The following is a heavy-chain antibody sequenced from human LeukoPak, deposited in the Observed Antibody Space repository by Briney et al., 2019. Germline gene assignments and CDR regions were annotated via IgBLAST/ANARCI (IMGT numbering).Heavy chain of an antibody. CDR3: ARAPARLYSDY. CDR2: INHSGST. D-gene: IGHD6-6*01. Sequence: SKTLSLTCAVYGGSFSGYYWSWIRQPPGKGLEWIGEINHSGSTNYNPSLKSRVTISVDTSKNQFSLKLSSVTAADTAVYYCARAPARLYSDYWGQGTLVTVSS. J-gene: IGHJ4*02. CDR1: GGSFSGYY. V-gene: IGHV4-34*01.